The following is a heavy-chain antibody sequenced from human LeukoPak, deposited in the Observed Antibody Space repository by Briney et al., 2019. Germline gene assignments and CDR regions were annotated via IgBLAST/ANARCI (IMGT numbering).Heavy chain of an antibody. Sequence: GGSLRLSCAASGFTLSSYGMHWVRQAPGKGLEWVAVISYDGSNKYYADSVKGRFTISRDNSKNTLYLQMNSLRAEDTAVYYCARMRRGYWGQGTLVTVSS. J-gene: IGHJ4*02. V-gene: IGHV3-30*03. CDR3: ARMRRGY. CDR2: ISYDGSNK. CDR1: GFTLSSYG.